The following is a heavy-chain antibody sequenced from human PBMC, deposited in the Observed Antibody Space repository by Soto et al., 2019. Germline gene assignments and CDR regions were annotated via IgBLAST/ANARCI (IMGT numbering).Heavy chain of an antibody. V-gene: IGHV1-69*08. CDR3: ARDTTYKEVAGNY. CDR2: IIPILGIA. J-gene: IGHJ4*02. D-gene: IGHD6-19*01. Sequence: QVQLVQSGAEVKKPGSSVKVSCKASGGTFSSYTISWVRQDPGQGREWMGRIIPILGIANYAQKIQGRVTTTADKSTSTAYMELSSLRSEDTAVYYCARDTTYKEVAGNYWGQGTLVTVSS. CDR1: GGTFSSYT.